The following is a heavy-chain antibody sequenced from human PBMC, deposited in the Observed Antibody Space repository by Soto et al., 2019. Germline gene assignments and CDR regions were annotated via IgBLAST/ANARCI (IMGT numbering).Heavy chain of an antibody. J-gene: IGHJ5*02. CDR1: GYTFTSYD. D-gene: IGHD6-19*01. Sequence: QVQLVQSGAEGKKPGASVKVCCKTSGYTFTSYDIHWVRQATGQGPEWMGWMNPNSGNTVYAQKFQGRITMTRNTSMSTAYMELSSLRSEDTAVYYCARTRFGAVAGTWGQGTLVTVSS. CDR3: ARTRFGAVAGT. V-gene: IGHV1-8*01. CDR2: MNPNSGNT.